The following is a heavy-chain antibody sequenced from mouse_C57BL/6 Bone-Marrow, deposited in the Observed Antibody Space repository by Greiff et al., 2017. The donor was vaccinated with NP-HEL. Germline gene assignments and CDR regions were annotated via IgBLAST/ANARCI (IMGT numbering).Heavy chain of an antibody. J-gene: IGHJ3*01. CDR3: APIPAWFAY. Sequence: VQLQQSGAELARPGASVKMSCKASGYTFTSYTMHWVKQRPGQGLEWIGYINPSSGYTKSNQKFKDKATLTADKSSSTAYMQLSSLTSEDSAVYYCAPIPAWFAYWGQGTLVTVSA. CDR2: INPSSGYT. CDR1: GYTFTSYT. V-gene: IGHV1-4*01.